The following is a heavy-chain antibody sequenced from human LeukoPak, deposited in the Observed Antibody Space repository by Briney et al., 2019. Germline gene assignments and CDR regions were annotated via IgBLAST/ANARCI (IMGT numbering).Heavy chain of an antibody. Sequence: SVKVSCKVSGYTLTELSMHWVRQAPGQGLEWMGGIIPIFGTANYAQKFQGRVTITADESTSTAYMELSSLRSEDTAVYYCARGYSSSCPDYWGQGTLVTVSS. D-gene: IGHD6-13*01. CDR1: GYTLTELS. CDR2: IIPIFGTA. CDR3: ARGYSSSCPDY. V-gene: IGHV1-69*13. J-gene: IGHJ4*02.